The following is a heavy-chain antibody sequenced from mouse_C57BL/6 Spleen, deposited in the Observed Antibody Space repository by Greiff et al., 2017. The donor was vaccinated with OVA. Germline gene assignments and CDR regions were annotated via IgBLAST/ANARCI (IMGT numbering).Heavy chain of an antibody. CDR1: GYTFTDYE. Sequence: QVHVKQSGAELVRPGASVTLSCKASGYTFTDYEMHWVKQTPVHGLEWIGAIDPETGGTAYNQKFKGKAILTADKSSSTAYMEPRSLTSEDSAVYYCTRGISRDYWGQGTTLTVSS. CDR2: IDPETGGT. CDR3: TRGISRDY. V-gene: IGHV1-15*01. J-gene: IGHJ2*01.